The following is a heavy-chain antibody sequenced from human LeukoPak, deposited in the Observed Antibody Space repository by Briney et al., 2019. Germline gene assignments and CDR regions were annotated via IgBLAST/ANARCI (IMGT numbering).Heavy chain of an antibody. V-gene: IGHV4-59*01. CDR3: ARSKSAAMFYWYFDL. J-gene: IGHJ2*01. CDR1: GYSFTSYY. Sequence: SETLSLTCDVSGYSFTSYYWSWMRQPPGKGLEWIGCVFYTGSTNYTPSLKSRVTISQDTPKNQVSLRLSSVTAADTAMYYCARSKSAAMFYWYFDLWGRGTLVTVSS. D-gene: IGHD2-2*01. CDR2: VFYTGST.